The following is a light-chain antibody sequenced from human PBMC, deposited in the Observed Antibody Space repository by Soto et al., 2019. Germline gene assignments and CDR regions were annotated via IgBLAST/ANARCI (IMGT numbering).Light chain of an antibody. J-gene: IGKJ1*01. CDR3: QQYHFWWT. V-gene: IGKV3-15*01. CDR1: QSVSNN. Sequence: EIVMTRSPATLSMSPGERATLSCRASQSVSNNFAWYQQKPGQAPRLLIYGASTRATGVPARFSGSGSETEFTLTISSLQSEDSAVYYCQQYHFWWTFGLGTKVDIK. CDR2: GAS.